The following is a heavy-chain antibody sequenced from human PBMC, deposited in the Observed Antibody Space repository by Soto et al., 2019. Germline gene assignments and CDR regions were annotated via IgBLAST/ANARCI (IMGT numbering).Heavy chain of an antibody. CDR1: GFTFDDYA. V-gene: IGHV3-9*01. D-gene: IGHD6-13*01. J-gene: IGHJ6*02. CDR2: ISWNSGSM. CDR3: ARVSAAGSLYYYYGMDV. Sequence: GGSLRLSCAASGFTFDDYAMHWVRQAPGKGLEWVSGISWNSGSMGYADSVKGRFTISRDNAKNSLYLQMNSLRAEDTALYYCARVSAAGSLYYYYGMDVWGQGTTVTVSS.